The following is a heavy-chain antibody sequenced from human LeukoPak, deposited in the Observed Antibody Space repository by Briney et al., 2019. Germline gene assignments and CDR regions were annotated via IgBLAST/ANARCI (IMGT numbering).Heavy chain of an antibody. V-gene: IGHV4-59*01. J-gene: IGHJ4*02. CDR1: GGSISSYY. CDR3: ARMAGSAWELLIDS. D-gene: IGHD1-26*01. Sequence: SETLSLTCTVSGGSISSYYWSWIRQPPGKGLEWSGYIYYSGSTNDNPSLKSRVTISVDTSKNQCSLKLSSVTAADTAMYYCARMAGSAWELLIDSWGPGTLVTVSS. CDR2: IYYSGST.